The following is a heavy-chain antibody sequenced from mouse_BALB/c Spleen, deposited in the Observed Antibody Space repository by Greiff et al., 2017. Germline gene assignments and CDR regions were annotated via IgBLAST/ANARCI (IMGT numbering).Heavy chain of an antibody. CDR1: GFTFSSYA. Sequence: EVHLVESGGGLVKPGGSLKLSCAASGFTFSSYAMSWVRQTPEKRLEWVASISSGGSTYYPDSVKGRFTISRDNARNILYLQMSSLRSEDTAMYYCARALYDYDGSSYWYFDVWGAGTTVTVSS. J-gene: IGHJ1*01. CDR2: ISSGGST. V-gene: IGHV5-6-5*01. D-gene: IGHD2-4*01. CDR3: ARALYDYDGSSYWYFDV.